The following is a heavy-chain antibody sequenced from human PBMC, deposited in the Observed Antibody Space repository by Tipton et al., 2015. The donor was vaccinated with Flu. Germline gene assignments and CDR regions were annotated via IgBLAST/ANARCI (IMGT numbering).Heavy chain of an antibody. Sequence: SLRLSCAASGFTLDDYAMHWVRQAPGKGLEWVSGISWNSGSIGYADSVKGRFTISRDNAKNSLYLQMNSLRAEDTALYYCAKDIGIVVVPAALDYWGQGTLVTVSS. CDR3: AKDIGIVVVPAALDY. J-gene: IGHJ4*02. CDR1: GFTLDDYA. CDR2: ISWNSGSI. V-gene: IGHV3-9*01. D-gene: IGHD2-2*01.